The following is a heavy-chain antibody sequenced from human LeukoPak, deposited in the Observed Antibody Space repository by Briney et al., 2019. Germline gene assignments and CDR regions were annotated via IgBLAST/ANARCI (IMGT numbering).Heavy chain of an antibody. Sequence: ASVKVSCKASGYTFTSYDINWVRQATGQGLEWMGWMNPNSGNTGYAQKFQGRVTMTRNTSISTAYMELSSLRSEDTAVYYCARGERGYCSGGSCYSDGYRDYWGQGTLVTVSS. CDR3: ARGERGYCSGGSCYSDGYRDY. D-gene: IGHD2-15*01. CDR2: MNPNSGNT. J-gene: IGHJ4*02. CDR1: GYTFTSYD. V-gene: IGHV1-8*01.